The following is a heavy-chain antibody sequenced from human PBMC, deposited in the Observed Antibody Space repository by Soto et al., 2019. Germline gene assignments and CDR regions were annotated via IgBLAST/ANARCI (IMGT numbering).Heavy chain of an antibody. CDR2: TSYRGTT. J-gene: IGHJ4*02. Sequence: SETLSLTCTVSGGSISSYYWSWIRQPPGKGLEWIGFTSYRGTTNFNPTLKSRVTISLDTSRTEFSLTLTSVTAADTALYYCARLSPRYYDYWRGSPFGLDSWGQGTPVNGSS. CDR1: GGSISSYY. V-gene: IGHV4-59*08. D-gene: IGHD3-3*01. CDR3: ARLSPRYYDYWRGSPFGLDS.